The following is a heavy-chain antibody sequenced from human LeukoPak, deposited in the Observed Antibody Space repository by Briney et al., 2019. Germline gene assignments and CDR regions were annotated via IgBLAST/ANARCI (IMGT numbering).Heavy chain of an antibody. CDR1: GYVFSSYD. CDR3: ARVARFLEWIVGAFEFDY. CDR2: IIGGDT. D-gene: IGHD3-3*01. J-gene: IGHJ4*02. V-gene: IGHV1-18*01. Sequence: ASVKVSCKASGYVFSSYDITWVRQAPGQGLEWMGWIIGGDTKYAQNFQGRVTMTTDTSTSTAYMELRSLRSDDTAVYYCARVARFLEWIVGAFEFDYWGQGSRVAVSS.